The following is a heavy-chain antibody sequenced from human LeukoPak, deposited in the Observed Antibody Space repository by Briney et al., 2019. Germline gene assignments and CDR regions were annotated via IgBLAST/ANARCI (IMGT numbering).Heavy chain of an antibody. Sequence: GGSLRLSWAASGFTFSGYWMHWVRQAPGKGLEWVAVIWSDGSNKYYADSVKGRFTISRDNSKNTLYLQMNSLRAEDTAVYYCARAELPAAIKSGAFDIWGQGTMVTVSS. CDR1: GFTFSGYW. CDR2: IWSDGSNK. CDR3: ARAELPAAIKSGAFDI. J-gene: IGHJ3*02. D-gene: IGHD2-2*01. V-gene: IGHV3-33*08.